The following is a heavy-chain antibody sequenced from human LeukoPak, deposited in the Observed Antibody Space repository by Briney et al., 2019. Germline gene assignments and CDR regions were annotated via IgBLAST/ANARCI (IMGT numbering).Heavy chain of an antibody. V-gene: IGHV3-11*01. Sequence: GGSLRLSCAASGFTFSDYYMSWIRQAPGKGLEWVSYISSSGSTIYYSDSMKGRFTISRDNSKNTLYLQMNSLRLEDTGVYYCVRDEEDYDIYFDLWGRGTLVTVSS. J-gene: IGHJ2*01. D-gene: IGHD4-17*01. CDR3: VRDEEDYDIYFDL. CDR1: GFTFSDYY. CDR2: ISSSGSTI.